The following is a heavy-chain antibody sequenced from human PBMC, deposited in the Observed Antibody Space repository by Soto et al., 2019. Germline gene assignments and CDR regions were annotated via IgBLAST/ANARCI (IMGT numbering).Heavy chain of an antibody. V-gene: IGHV6-1*01. CDR1: GDSVSSNSGA. D-gene: IGHD6-19*01. J-gene: IGHJ6*02. CDR2: TYYRSKWYN. Sequence: PSKTLYLTCAISGDSVSSNSGAWNWIRQSPSRGLEWLGRTYYRSKWYNDYAVSVKSRISINPDTSKNQFSLQLNSVTPEDTAVYLCTRGGHGITVFMMDVWGPGTPGPVS. CDR3: TRGGHGITVFMMDV.